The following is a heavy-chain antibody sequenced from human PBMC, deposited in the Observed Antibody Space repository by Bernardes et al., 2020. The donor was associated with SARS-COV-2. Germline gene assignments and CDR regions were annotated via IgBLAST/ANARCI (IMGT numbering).Heavy chain of an antibody. CDR3: VKADYKFFWPSSGWGGHFFDN. D-gene: IGHD6-19*01. CDR2: ISNDGSIK. V-gene: IGHV3-30*14. J-gene: IGHJ4*02. Sequence: GGTLRLTCTASGLTFSSAAVHWVRQGPGKGPEWVAVISNDGSIKYYTDSAKGRFTISRDNSKDTLYLQLTSLRLEDTAVYYCVKADYKFFWPSSGWGGHFFDNWGQGSLLTVSS. CDR1: GLTFSSAA.